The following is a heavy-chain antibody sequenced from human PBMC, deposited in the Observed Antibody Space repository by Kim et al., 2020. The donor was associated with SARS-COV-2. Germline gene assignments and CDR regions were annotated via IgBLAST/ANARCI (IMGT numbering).Heavy chain of an antibody. D-gene: IGHD5-18*01. Sequence: GGSLRLSCAASGFTFSSYAMHWVRQAPGKGLEWVAVISYDGSNKYYADSVKGRFTISRDNSKNTLYLQMNSLRAEDTAVYYCARARGYSYGEGAFDIWGQGTMVTVSS. CDR1: GFTFSSYA. J-gene: IGHJ3*02. V-gene: IGHV3-30*04. CDR2: ISYDGSNK. CDR3: ARARGYSYGEGAFDI.